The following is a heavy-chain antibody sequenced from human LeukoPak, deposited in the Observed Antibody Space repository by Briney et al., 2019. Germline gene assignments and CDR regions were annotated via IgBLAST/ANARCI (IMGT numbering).Heavy chain of an antibody. J-gene: IGHJ4*02. CDR2: ISYDGSNK. V-gene: IGHV3-30*18. D-gene: IGHD1-26*01. CDR3: AKDSTELTWGGDYFDY. CDR1: GFTFSSYW. Sequence: GGSLRLSCAASGFTFSSYWMSWVRQAPGKGLEWVAVISYDGSNKYYADSVKGRFTISRDNSKNTLYLQMNSLRAEDTAVYYCAKDSTELTWGGDYFDYWGQGTLVTVSS.